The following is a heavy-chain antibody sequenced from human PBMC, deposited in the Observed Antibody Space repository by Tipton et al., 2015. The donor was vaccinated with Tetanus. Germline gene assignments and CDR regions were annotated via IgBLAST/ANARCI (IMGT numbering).Heavy chain of an antibody. CDR1: GGSISNDNYY. J-gene: IGHJ6*02. D-gene: IGHD3-3*01. V-gene: IGHV4-30-4*01. CDR3: ARHVHGSGALLAGERYYYYGMDV. Sequence: TLSLTCTVSGGSISNDNYYWSWIRQPPGKGLEWIGYMFYSGSAYYNPSLKSRITISMDTSRNQFSLKLSSVTATDTAIYYCARHVHGSGALLAGERYYYYGMDVWGQGTPVTVSS. CDR2: MFYSGSA.